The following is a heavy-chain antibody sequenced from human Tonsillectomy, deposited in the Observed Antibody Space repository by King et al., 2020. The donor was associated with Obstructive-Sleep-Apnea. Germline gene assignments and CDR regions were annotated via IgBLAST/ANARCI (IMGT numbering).Heavy chain of an antibody. CDR1: GYNFINYW. J-gene: IGHJ4*02. V-gene: IGHV5-10-1*01. CDR2: IDPTDSYT. CDR3: ARHNESAHGDSGIFDY. D-gene: IGHD4-17*01. Sequence: QLVQSGPEVKKPGESLRISCKGSGYNFINYWISWVRQMPGRGLEWMGKIDPTDSYTNYSPSFQGHVTISLDKSINTAYLQWSSLKASDISIYYCARHNESAHGDSGIFDYWGQGTLVTVSS.